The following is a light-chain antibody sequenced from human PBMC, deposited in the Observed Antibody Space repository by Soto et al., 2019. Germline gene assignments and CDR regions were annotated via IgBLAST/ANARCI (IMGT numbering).Light chain of an antibody. Sequence: QSALTQPVSVSGSPGQSITISCTGTSSDVGGYNYVSWYQQHPGKAPKLMIYDVSNRPSGVSNRFSGSKSGNTASLTISGLQAEDEADYYCSSYTRSSFYVFGTGTKLTVL. V-gene: IGLV2-14*01. CDR2: DVS. CDR3: SSYTRSSFYV. J-gene: IGLJ1*01. CDR1: SSDVGGYNY.